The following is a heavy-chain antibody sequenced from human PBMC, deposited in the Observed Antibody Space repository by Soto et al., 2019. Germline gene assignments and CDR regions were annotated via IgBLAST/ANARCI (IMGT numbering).Heavy chain of an antibody. CDR3: ASFRVIYGAFCAHFDY. CDR1: GDSVSRNSAA. D-gene: IGHD3-16*02. Sequence: SQTLSLPCAISGDSVSRNSAAWNWIRQSPSRGLEWLGRTYYRSKWYNDYAVSVKSRITINPDTSKNQISLQLNSVTPEDTAVYYCASFRVIYGAFCAHFDYSGRGILVTVSS. J-gene: IGHJ4*02. V-gene: IGHV6-1*01. CDR2: TYYRSKWYN.